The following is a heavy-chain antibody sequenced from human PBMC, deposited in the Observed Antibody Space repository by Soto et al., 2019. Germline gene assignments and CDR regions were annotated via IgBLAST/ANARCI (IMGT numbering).Heavy chain of an antibody. CDR3: ARRVERRYDILTGYYFGPGYYYYGMDV. CDR2: IYYSGST. J-gene: IGHJ6*02. D-gene: IGHD3-9*01. V-gene: IGHV4-30-4*01. CDR1: GGSISSGDYY. Sequence: SETLSLTCTVSGGSISSGDYYWSWIRQPPGKGLEWIGYIYYSGSTYYNPSPKSRVTISVDTSKNQFSLKLSSVTAADTAVYYCARRVERRYDILTGYYFGPGYYYYGMDVWGQGTTVTVSS.